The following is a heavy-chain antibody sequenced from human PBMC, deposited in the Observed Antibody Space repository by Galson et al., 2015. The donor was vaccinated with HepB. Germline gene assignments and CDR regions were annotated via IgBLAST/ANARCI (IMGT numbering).Heavy chain of an antibody. V-gene: IGHV1-58*01. CDR1: GFTFTSSA. CDR2: IVVGSGNT. Sequence: SVKVSCKASGFTFTSSAVQWVRQARGQRLEWIGWIVVGSGNTNYAQKFQERVTITRDMSTSTAYMELSSLRSEDTAVYYCAAGAGVDPGAFDIWGQGTMVTVSS. CDR3: AAGAGVDPGAFDI. D-gene: IGHD2-8*01. J-gene: IGHJ3*02.